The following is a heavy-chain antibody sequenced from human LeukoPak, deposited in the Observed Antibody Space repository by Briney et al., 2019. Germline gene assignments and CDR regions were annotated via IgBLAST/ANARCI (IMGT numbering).Heavy chain of an antibody. Sequence: GGSLRLSCAASGFTFSSYAMSWVRQAPGKGLEWVSTISSSGGSTYYADSVKGRFTISRDKFKNTLYLQMNRLRAEDTAVYYCAKDVLSGYYDSGFGFWGQGTLVTVSS. CDR1: GFTFSSYA. D-gene: IGHD3-22*01. CDR2: ISSSGGST. CDR3: AKDVLSGYYDSGFGF. J-gene: IGHJ4*02. V-gene: IGHV3-23*01.